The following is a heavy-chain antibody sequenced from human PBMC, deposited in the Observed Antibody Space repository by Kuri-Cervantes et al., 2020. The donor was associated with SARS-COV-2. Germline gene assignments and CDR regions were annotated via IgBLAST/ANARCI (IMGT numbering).Heavy chain of an antibody. D-gene: IGHD3-9*01. CDR3: ARHVPDWLLNWFDP. CDR1: GFTFSSYS. V-gene: IGHV3-48*02. J-gene: IGHJ5*02. CDR2: ISSSSSTI. Sequence: GESLKISCAASGFTFSSYSMNWVRQAPGKGLEWVSYISSSSSTIYYADSVKGRFTISRDKAKNSLYLQMNSLRDEDTAVYYCARHVPDWLLNWFDPWGQGTLVTVSS.